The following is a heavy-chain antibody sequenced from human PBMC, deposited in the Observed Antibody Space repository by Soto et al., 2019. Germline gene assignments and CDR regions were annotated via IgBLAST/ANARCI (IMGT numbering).Heavy chain of an antibody. J-gene: IGHJ4*02. D-gene: IGHD3-22*01. CDR2: ISSSGSTI. V-gene: IGHV3-48*03. CDR1: GFTFSSYE. Sequence: GGSLRLSCATSGFTFSSYEMNWVRQAPGKGLEWVSYISSSGSTIYHADSVKGRFTISRDNAKNSLYLQMNSLRAEDTAVYYCARDEGTRKVRYWGQGTLVTVSS. CDR3: ARDEGTRKVRY.